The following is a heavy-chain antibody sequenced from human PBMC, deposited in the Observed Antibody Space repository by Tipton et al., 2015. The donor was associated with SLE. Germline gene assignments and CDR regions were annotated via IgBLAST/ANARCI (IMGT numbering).Heavy chain of an antibody. CDR1: GYSISSGYY. V-gene: IGHV4-38-2*01. J-gene: IGHJ2*01. D-gene: IGHD6-19*01. CDR3: ARQGGWYYWYFDL. Sequence: TLPLTCAVSGYSISSGYYWGWIRPPPGKGLGWIGGIYHTWNPYYNPSLKSRVIISVDTSKNQFSLKLSSVTAADTAVYYCARQGGWYYWYFDLWGRGTLVTVSS. CDR2: IYHTWNP.